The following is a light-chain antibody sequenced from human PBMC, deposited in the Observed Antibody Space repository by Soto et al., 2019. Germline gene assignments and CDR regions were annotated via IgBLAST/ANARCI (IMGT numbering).Light chain of an antibody. V-gene: IGKV3-20*01. CDR3: QQYKT. J-gene: IGKJ1*01. CDR1: QNLSRYF. Sequence: EIVLTQSPGTLSLSPGDRASLSCRANQNLSRYFLAWYQHKPGQAPRLLIYGASSRATGIPDRFSGSGSGTDFTLTISRLEPEDFAVYYCQQYKTFGQGTKVDIK. CDR2: GAS.